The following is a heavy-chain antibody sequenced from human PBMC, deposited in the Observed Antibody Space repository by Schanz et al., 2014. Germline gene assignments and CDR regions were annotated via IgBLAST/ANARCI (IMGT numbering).Heavy chain of an antibody. CDR2: VFPNGIT. J-gene: IGHJ4*02. CDR3: ARGGYGSGSYREFDY. Sequence: QVQLQESGPGLVKPSQTLSLTCTVSGGSIRSGTYYWSWIRQPAGKALEWVGRVFPNGITNYNPSLKSRVTISVDTSKSQFSLKLSSVTAADTAVYYCARGGYGSGSYREFDYWGQGTLVTVSS. D-gene: IGHD3-10*01. CDR1: GGSIRSGTYY. V-gene: IGHV4-61*02.